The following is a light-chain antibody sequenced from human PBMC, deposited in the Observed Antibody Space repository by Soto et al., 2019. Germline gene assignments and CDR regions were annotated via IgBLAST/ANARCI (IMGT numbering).Light chain of an antibody. J-gene: IGLJ3*02. Sequence: QSALTQPASVSGSAGQSITISCSGTMRDVGAYNLVSWYQQHPGTAPKLIIYEVRNRPSGISSRFSGSRSGNTASLTISVLQSEDEGEYYCSAYTARRTLVFGGVPKVTVL. V-gene: IGLV2-14*01. CDR3: SAYTARRTLV. CDR1: MRDVGAYNL. CDR2: EVR.